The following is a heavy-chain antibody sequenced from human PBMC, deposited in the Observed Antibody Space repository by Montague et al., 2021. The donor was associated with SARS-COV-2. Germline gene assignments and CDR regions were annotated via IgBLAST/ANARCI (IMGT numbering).Heavy chain of an antibody. J-gene: IGHJ6*02. D-gene: IGHD3-10*01. Sequence: SLRLSCAASGFTFSSYAMSWVRQAPGKGLEWASVIYSGGSSTYYADSVKGRFTISRDNSKNTLYLQMNSLRAEDTAVYYCAKDELIDYGSGSDYYYYYGMDVWGQGTTVTVSS. CDR1: GFTFSSYA. CDR3: AKDELIDYGSGSDYYYYYGMDV. CDR2: IYSGGSST. V-gene: IGHV3-23*03.